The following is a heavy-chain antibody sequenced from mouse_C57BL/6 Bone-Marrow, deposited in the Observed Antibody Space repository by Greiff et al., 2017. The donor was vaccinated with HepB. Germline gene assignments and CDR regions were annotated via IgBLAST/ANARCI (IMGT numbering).Heavy chain of an antibody. CDR3: AREVWLRRWRYFDV. CDR2: INYDGSST. V-gene: IGHV5-16*01. CDR1: GFTFSDYY. D-gene: IGHD2-2*01. Sequence: EVKLVESEGGLVQPGSSMKLSCTASGFTFSDYYMAWVRQVPEKGLEWVANINYDGSSTYYLDSLKSRFIISRDNAKNILYLQMSSLKSEDTATYYCAREVWLRRWRYFDVWGTGTTVTVSS. J-gene: IGHJ1*03.